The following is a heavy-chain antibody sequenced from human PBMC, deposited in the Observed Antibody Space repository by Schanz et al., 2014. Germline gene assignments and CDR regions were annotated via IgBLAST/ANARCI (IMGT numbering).Heavy chain of an antibody. CDR3: ARGGFGDNDIDP. D-gene: IGHD3-10*01. CDR2: IKSDGSST. CDR1: GFTFSSHW. Sequence: EVQLVQSGGGLVQPGGSLRLSCAASGFTFSSHWMHWVRQVPGKGLVWVSRIKSDGSSTSYADSVKGRFTISRDNSKNTLDLQMNSLRPEDTAVYYCARGGFGDNDIDPWGQGTLVTVSS. J-gene: IGHJ5*02. V-gene: IGHV3-74*01.